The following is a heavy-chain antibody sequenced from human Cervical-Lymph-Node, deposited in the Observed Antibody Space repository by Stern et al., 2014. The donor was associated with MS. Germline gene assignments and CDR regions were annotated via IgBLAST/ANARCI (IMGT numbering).Heavy chain of an antibody. J-gene: IGHJ4*02. CDR2: IFPRDSNT. CDR1: GYLFDDYW. CDR3: TISPATPSGYDRFDY. D-gene: IGHD5-12*01. V-gene: IGHV5-51*03. Sequence: VQLLQPGAEVKKPGESLKISCEASGYLFDDYWIGWVRQMSGRGLELVAIIFPRDSNTRYSPSVQGPVTIQPDQSISPAYLQWSSLRASDPAMYYLTISPATPSGYDRFDYWGQGALVTVSS.